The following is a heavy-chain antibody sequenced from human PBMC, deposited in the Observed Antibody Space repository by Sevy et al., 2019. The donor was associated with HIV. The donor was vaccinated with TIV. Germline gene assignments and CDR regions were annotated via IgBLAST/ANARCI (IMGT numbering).Heavy chain of an antibody. CDR2: IIPIFGTA. V-gene: IGHV1-69*13. Sequence: ASVKVSCKASGGTFSSYAISWVRQAPGQGLEWMGGIIPIFGTANYAQKFQGRVTITADESTSTAYMEQSSLRSEDTAVYYCAAYLGYCSGGSCYTHPFDYWGQGTLVTVSS. D-gene: IGHD2-15*01. CDR3: AAYLGYCSGGSCYTHPFDY. CDR1: GGTFSSYA. J-gene: IGHJ4*02.